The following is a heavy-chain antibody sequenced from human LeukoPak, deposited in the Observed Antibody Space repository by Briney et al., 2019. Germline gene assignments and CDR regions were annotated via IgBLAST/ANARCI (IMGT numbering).Heavy chain of an antibody. CDR2: INSDGSST. D-gene: IGHD6-13*01. CDR3: ARMGIAAAGTFGMDV. Sequence: GGSLRLSCAASGFTFSSYWMHWVRQAPGKGLVWVPRINSDGSSTSYADSVKGRFTISRDNAKNTLYLQMNSLRAEDTAVYYCARMGIAAAGTFGMDVWGQGTTVTVSS. V-gene: IGHV3-74*01. CDR1: GFTFSSYW. J-gene: IGHJ6*02.